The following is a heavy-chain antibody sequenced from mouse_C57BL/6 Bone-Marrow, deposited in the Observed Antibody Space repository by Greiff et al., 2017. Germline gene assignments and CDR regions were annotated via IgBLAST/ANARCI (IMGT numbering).Heavy chain of an antibody. Sequence: EVKLVESGGDLVKPGGSLKLSCAASGFTFSSYGMSWFRQTPDKRLEWVATISSGGSCTYYPDSVKERFSISRDNAKNTLYLQLSSLKSEDTAMYYCARHPTRITTVVYWYFDVWGTGTTVTVSA. D-gene: IGHD1-1*01. CDR2: ISSGGSCT. CDR3: ARHPTRITTVVYWYFDV. V-gene: IGHV5-6*01. CDR1: GFTFSSYG. J-gene: IGHJ1*03.